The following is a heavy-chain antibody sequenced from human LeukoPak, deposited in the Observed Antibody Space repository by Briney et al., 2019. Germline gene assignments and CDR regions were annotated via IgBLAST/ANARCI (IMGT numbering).Heavy chain of an antibody. CDR3: ARDKWLTTTHYFDY. J-gene: IGHJ4*02. CDR2: ISSSSSYI. D-gene: IGHD4-11*01. V-gene: IGHV3-21*01. CDR1: GFTFSSYN. Sequence: PGGSLRLSCAASGFTFSSYNMNWVRQAPGKGLEWVSSISSSSSYIYYADSVKGRFTISRDNAKNSLYLQMNSLRAEDTAVYYCARDKWLTTTHYFDYWGQGTLVTVSS.